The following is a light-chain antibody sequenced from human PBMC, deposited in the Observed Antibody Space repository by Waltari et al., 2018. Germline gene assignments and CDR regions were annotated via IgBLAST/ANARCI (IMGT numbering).Light chain of an antibody. J-gene: IGLJ2*01. V-gene: IGLV2-14*03. CDR3: SSYTTSSTLG. Sequence: QSALTQPASVSGSPGQSITISCPGSSSDVGGYNSVPWYQQYPGKAPKLMIYDVSNRPSGVSNRFSGSKSGNTASLTISGLQAEDEADYYCSSYTTSSTLGFGGGTKLTVL. CDR2: DVS. CDR1: SSDVGGYNS.